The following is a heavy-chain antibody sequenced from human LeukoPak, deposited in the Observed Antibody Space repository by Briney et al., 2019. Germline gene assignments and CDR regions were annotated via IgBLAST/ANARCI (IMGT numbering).Heavy chain of an antibody. D-gene: IGHD3-22*01. CDR2: IYPGDSDT. CDR1: GYSFTSYW. J-gene: IGHJ4*02. Sequence: GESLQISCQGSGYSFTSYWIGWVRQMPGKGLEWMGIIYPGDSDTRYSPSFQGQVTISAGKSISTAYLQWSSLKASDTAMYYCARRLVTYYYDSSGSTPFDYWGQGTLVTVSS. V-gene: IGHV5-51*01. CDR3: ARRLVTYYYDSSGSTPFDY.